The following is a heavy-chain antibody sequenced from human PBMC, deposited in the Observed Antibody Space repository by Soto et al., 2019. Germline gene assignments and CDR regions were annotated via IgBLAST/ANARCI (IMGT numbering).Heavy chain of an antibody. V-gene: IGHV1-18*01. Sequence: QVQLVQSGAEVKKPGASVKVSCKASGYTFSSYGISWVRQAPGQGLEGMVWISAYNDNTKYAHNLQGRVTMTTDTPTSTAFMELRSLRSDDTAVYSCARESPPADYWGQATLMTVYS. J-gene: IGHJ4*02. CDR2: ISAYNDNT. CDR3: ARESPPADY. CDR1: GYTFSSYG.